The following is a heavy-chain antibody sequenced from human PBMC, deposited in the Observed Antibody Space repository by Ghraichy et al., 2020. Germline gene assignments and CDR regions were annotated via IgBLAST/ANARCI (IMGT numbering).Heavy chain of an antibody. D-gene: IGHD4-23*01. Sequence: SETLSLTCTVAGASIGSSTFLWGWIRQPPGKGLEWIGNIDDTGKTYFNPSLKSRISISVDTSNNQVSLRLESVTAADTATYYCARLTTVGTALGWFDPWGQGILVTLSS. CDR3: ARLTTVGTALGWFDP. CDR1: GASIGSSTFL. J-gene: IGHJ5*02. CDR2: IDDTGKT. V-gene: IGHV4-39*07.